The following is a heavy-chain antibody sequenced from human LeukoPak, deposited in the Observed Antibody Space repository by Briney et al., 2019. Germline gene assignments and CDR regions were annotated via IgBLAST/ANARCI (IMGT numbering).Heavy chain of an antibody. CDR2: ISSNGGST. D-gene: IGHD6-13*01. CDR1: GFTFSSYA. Sequence: GGSLRLSCAASGFTFSSYAMHWVRQAPGKGLEYGSAISSNGGSTYYANSVKGRFTISRDNSKNTLYLQMGSLRAEDMAVYYCAREAQQPPYNWFDPWGQGTLVTVSS. V-gene: IGHV3-64*01. J-gene: IGHJ5*02. CDR3: AREAQQPPYNWFDP.